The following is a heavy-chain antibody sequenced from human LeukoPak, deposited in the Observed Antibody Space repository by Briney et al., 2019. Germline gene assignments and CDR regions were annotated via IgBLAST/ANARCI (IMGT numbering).Heavy chain of an antibody. CDR3: ARVGSVLGFGAYGAFDI. CDR2: IYYSGST. CDR1: GGSISSYY. D-gene: IGHD3-10*01. Sequence: SETLSLTCTVSGGSISSYYWSWIRQPPGKGLEWIGYIYYSGSTNYNPSLKSRVTISVDTSKNQFSLKLSSVTAADTAVYYCARVGSVLGFGAYGAFDIWGQGTMVTVSS. J-gene: IGHJ3*02. V-gene: IGHV4-59*01.